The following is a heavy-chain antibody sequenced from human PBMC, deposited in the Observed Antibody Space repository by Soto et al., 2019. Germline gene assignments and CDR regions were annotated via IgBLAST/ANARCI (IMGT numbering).Heavy chain of an antibody. V-gene: IGHV3-74*01. CDR2: IKTDGSST. Sequence: PGGSLRLSCAASGFTFSSYWMHWVRQAPGKGLVWVSRIKTDGSSTGYADSVKGRFTISRDNAQNTLYLQMNSLRAEDTAVYYCARDDVLCDGGRCYGVPLDVWGKGTTVTVSS. CDR3: ARDDVLCDGGRCYGVPLDV. CDR1: GFTFSSYW. J-gene: IGHJ6*04. D-gene: IGHD2-15*01.